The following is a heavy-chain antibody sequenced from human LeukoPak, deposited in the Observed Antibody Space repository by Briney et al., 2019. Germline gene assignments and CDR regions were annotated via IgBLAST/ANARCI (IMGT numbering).Heavy chain of an antibody. CDR1: GGSFSGYY. Sequence: PSETLSLTCAVYGGSFSGYYWSWIRQPPGKGLEWIGEINHSGSTNYNPSLKSRVTISVDTSKNQFSLKLSSVTAADTAVYYCARGYCSGGSCLWAFDIWGQGTMVTVSS. CDR3: ARGYCSGGSCLWAFDI. CDR2: INHSGST. V-gene: IGHV4-34*01. J-gene: IGHJ3*02. D-gene: IGHD2-15*01.